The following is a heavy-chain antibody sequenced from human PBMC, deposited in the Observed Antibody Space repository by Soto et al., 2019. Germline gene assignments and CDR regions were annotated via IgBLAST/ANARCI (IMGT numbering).Heavy chain of an antibody. V-gene: IGHV1-18*04. J-gene: IGHJ6*02. CDR2: ISGKTGKT. CDR1: GYTFTSYG. Sequence: QVQLVQSGGEVKKPGASVQVSCKTSGYTFTSYGISWVRQAPGQGLEWMGWISGKTGKTNYAQKFQGRVTIITDTFTTTSYMDLRSLRSYDTAVYSCASFPREIILAGMGVLGEGTTVTVS. CDR3: ASFPREIILAGMGV. D-gene: IGHD3-3*02.